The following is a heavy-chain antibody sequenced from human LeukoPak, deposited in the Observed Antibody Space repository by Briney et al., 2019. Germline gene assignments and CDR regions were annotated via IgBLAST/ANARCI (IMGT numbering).Heavy chain of an antibody. V-gene: IGHV1-69*13. CDR2: IIPIFGTA. D-gene: IGHD3-3*01. CDR1: GGTFSSYA. CDR3: AIYDFWSGYYTPPLSKGKNFDY. Sequence: SVKVSCKASGGTFSSYAISWVRQAPGQGLEWMGGIIPIFGTANYAQKFQGRVTITADESTSTAYMELSSLRSEDTAVYYCAIYDFWSGYYTPPLSKGKNFDYWGQGTLVTVSS. J-gene: IGHJ4*02.